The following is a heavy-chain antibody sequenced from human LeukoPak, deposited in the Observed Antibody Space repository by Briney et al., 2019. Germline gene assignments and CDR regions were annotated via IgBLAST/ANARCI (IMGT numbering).Heavy chain of an antibody. D-gene: IGHD2-15*01. J-gene: IGHJ6*03. CDR3: ATNHFYCSGGSCYPHYYYYMDV. CDR1: GYTLTELS. V-gene: IGHV1-24*01. Sequence: ASVKVSCKVSGYTLTELSMHWVRQAPGKGLEWMGGFDPEDGETIYAQKFQGRVTMTEDTSTDTAYMELSSLRSEDTAVYYCATNHFYCSGGSCYPHYYYYMDVWGKGTTVTVSS. CDR2: FDPEDGET.